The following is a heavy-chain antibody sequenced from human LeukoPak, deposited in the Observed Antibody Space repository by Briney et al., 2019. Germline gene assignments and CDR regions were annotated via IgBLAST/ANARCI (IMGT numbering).Heavy chain of an antibody. D-gene: IGHD2-2*01. V-gene: IGHV4-59*11. CDR3: ARFSSDCSTASCYLTY. CDR2: IYYTGTT. CDR1: GGSLSSHY. Sequence: SETLSLTCTVSGGSLSSHYWSWIRQPPGKGLELIGHIYYTGTTYYNPSLNNRVTISLDASRNQFSLKLTSVTAADTAVYYCARFSSDCSTASCYLTYWGQGTLVTVSS. J-gene: IGHJ4*02.